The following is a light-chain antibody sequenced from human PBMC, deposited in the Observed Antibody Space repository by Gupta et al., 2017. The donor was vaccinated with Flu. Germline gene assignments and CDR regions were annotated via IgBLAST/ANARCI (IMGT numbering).Light chain of an antibody. CDR1: QSVSSY. V-gene: IGKV3-11*01. Sequence: PATLSLSPGERATLSCRASQSVSSYLAWYQQKPGQAPRLLIYDAFNRATDIPARFSGSGSGTDFTLTISSLEPEDFAVYYCQQRSNWPRTFGQGTKVEIK. CDR2: DAF. CDR3: QQRSNWPRT. J-gene: IGKJ1*01.